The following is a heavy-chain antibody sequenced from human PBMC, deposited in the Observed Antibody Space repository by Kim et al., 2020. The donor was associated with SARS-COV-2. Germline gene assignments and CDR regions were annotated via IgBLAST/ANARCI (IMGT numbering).Heavy chain of an antibody. CDR3: ARGVGLRGWFDP. V-gene: IGHV1-8*01. D-gene: IGHD5-12*01. CDR2: MNPNSGNT. J-gene: IGHJ5*02. Sequence: ASVKVSCKASGYTFTSYDINWVRQATGQGLEWMGWMNPNSGNTGYAQKFQGRVTMTRNTSISTAYMELSSLRSEDTAVYYCARGVGLRGWFDPWGQGTLVTVSS. CDR1: GYTFTSYD.